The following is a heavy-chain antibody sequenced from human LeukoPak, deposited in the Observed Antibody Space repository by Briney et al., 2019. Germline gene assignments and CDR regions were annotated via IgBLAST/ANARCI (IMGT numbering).Heavy chain of an antibody. Sequence: ASVTVSFKASGYTFTSYYMHWVRQAPGQGLEWMGIINPSGGSTSYAQKFQGRVTMTRDTSTSTVYMELGSLRSEDTAVYYCARGLCGGDCYSDYWGQGTLVTVSS. CDR2: INPSGGST. V-gene: IGHV1-46*01. CDR1: GYTFTSYY. CDR3: ARGLCGGDCYSDY. D-gene: IGHD2-21*02. J-gene: IGHJ4*02.